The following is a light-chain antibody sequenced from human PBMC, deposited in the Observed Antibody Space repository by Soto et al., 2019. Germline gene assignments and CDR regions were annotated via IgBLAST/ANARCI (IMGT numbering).Light chain of an antibody. CDR2: EDT. CDR3: SSYACSITYVL. Sequence: QSALTQPASVSGSPGQSITISCTGTSSDVGSYNLVSWYQQHPGKAPKLMIYEDTKRPLGVSNRFSGSKSGNTASLTISGLQAEDEADYYCSSYACSITYVLFGGGTKLTVL. V-gene: IGLV2-23*01. CDR1: SSDVGSYNL. J-gene: IGLJ2*01.